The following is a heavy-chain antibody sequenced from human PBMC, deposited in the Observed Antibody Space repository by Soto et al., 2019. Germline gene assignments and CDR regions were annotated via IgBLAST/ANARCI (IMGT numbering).Heavy chain of an antibody. Sequence: GGSLRLSCASSGFSFSDYYMSLIRQAPGKGLEWVSYISSSGSTIYYADSVKGRFTISRDNAKNSLYLQMNSLRAEDTAVYYCARAGGSSWYRGVWFDPWGQGTLVTVSS. J-gene: IGHJ5*02. D-gene: IGHD6-13*01. CDR3: ARAGGSSWYRGVWFDP. CDR2: ISSSGSTI. V-gene: IGHV3-11*01. CDR1: GFSFSDYY.